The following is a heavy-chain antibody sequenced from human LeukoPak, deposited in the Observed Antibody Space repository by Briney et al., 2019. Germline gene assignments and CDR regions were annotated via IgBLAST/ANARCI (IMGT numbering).Heavy chain of an antibody. Sequence: SETLSLTCTVSGGSISSGGYYWSWLRQHPGTGLEWIGYIYYSGSTYYNPSLKSRVTISVDTSKNQFSLKLSSVTAADTAVYYCARDITTVIPNHNWFDPWGQGTLVTVSS. V-gene: IGHV4-31*03. D-gene: IGHD4-17*01. CDR3: ARDITTVIPNHNWFDP. CDR1: GGSISSGGYY. CDR2: IYYSGST. J-gene: IGHJ5*02.